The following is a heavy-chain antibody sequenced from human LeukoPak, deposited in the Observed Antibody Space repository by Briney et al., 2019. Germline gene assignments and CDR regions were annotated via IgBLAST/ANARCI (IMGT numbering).Heavy chain of an antibody. J-gene: IGHJ5*02. CDR1: GFTFSNAW. CDR2: IKSKTDGGTT. V-gene: IGHV3-15*01. CDR3: TTDLYGSGSGLFNWFDP. Sequence: GGSLRLSCAASGFTFSNAWMSWVRQAPGKGLEWVGRIKSKTDGGTTDYAAPVKGRFTISRDDSKNTLYLQMNSLKTEDTAVYYCTTDLYGSGSGLFNWFDPWGQGTLVTVSS. D-gene: IGHD3-10*01.